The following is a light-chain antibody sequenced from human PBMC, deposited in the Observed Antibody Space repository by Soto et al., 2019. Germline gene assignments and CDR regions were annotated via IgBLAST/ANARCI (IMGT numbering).Light chain of an antibody. CDR3: QSYDSSNFWV. CDR2: EDN. V-gene: IGLV6-57*03. CDR1: SGSIASNY. J-gene: IGLJ3*02. Sequence: NFMLTQPHSVSESPGKTVTISCTPSSGSIASNYVQWYQQRPGSAPTTVIYEDNQRPSGVPDRFSGSIDSSSNSASLTISGLKTEDEADYYCQSYDSSNFWVFGGGTKLTVL.